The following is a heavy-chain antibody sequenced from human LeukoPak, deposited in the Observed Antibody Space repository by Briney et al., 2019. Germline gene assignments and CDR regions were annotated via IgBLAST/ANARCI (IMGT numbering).Heavy chain of an antibody. Sequence: ASVKVSCKASGGTFSSYAISWVRQAPGQGLEWMGRIIPIFGTANYAQKFQGRVTITTDESASTAYMELSSLRSEGTAVYYCAYCPHYYDSSGPPGLYLYMDVWGKGTTVTVSS. CDR3: AYCPHYYDSSGPPGLYLYMDV. CDR1: GGTFSSYA. J-gene: IGHJ6*03. V-gene: IGHV1-69*05. D-gene: IGHD3-22*01. CDR2: IIPIFGTA.